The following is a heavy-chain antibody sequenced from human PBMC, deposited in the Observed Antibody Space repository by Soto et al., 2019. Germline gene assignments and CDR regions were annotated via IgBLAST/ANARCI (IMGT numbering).Heavy chain of an antibody. CDR3: ARRGVGGWIDY. J-gene: IGHJ4*02. V-gene: IGHV4-59*08. CDR2: IYYSGST. Sequence: QVQLQESGPGLVKPSETLSLTCTVSGGSISSYYWSWIRQPPGKGLEWIGYIYYSGSTNYNPSLKRRVTISVDTSKNQFSLKLSSVTAADTAVYYCARRGVGGWIDYWGQGTLVTVSS. D-gene: IGHD1-26*01. CDR1: GGSISSYY.